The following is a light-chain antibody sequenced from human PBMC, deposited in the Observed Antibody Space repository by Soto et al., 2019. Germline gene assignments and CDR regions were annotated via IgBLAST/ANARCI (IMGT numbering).Light chain of an antibody. CDR2: DVS. Sequence: QSALTQPRSVSGSPGQSVTISCTGTSSDVGGYNDVSWYQQYPGRAPKVMIYDVSERPSGVPDRFSGSKSGNTAALPIAGRQAEDEADYDGGSHAGDGFHVFGTGTKLTVL. CDR1: SSDVGGYND. V-gene: IGLV2-11*01. J-gene: IGLJ1*01. CDR3: GSHAGDGFHV.